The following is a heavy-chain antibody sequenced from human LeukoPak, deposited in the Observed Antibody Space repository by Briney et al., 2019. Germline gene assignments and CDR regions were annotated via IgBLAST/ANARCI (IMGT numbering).Heavy chain of an antibody. Sequence: VKVSCKASGYSFTTYGITWVRQAPGQGLEWMGWISAYNGDTRYAQHLQGRLTMTTDTSTTTAYIDLRSLRSDDTAVYYCARLHLGELSSGFDYWGQGTLVTVSS. D-gene: IGHD3-16*02. CDR1: GYSFTTYG. CDR3: ARLHLGELSSGFDY. J-gene: IGHJ4*02. V-gene: IGHV1-18*01. CDR2: ISAYNGDT.